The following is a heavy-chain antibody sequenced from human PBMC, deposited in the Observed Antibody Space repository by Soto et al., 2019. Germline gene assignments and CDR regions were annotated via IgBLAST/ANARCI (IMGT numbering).Heavy chain of an antibody. V-gene: IGHV3-15*01. Sequence: GGSLRLSCAASGFTFSNAWMSWVRQAPGKGLEWVGRIKSKTAGGTTDYAATVKGRFTISRDDSKNTLYLQMNSLKTEDTAVYYCTTGAHPPNWNYERDVSRQGTTATVSS. CDR2: IKSKTAGGTT. CDR3: TTGAHPPNWNYERDV. CDR1: GFTFSNAW. D-gene: IGHD1-1*01. J-gene: IGHJ6*02.